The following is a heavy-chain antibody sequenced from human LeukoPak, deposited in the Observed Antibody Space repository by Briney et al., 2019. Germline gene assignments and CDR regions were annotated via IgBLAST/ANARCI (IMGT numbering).Heavy chain of an antibody. J-gene: IGHJ6*02. CDR2: ISYDGSNK. Sequence: VQPGRSLRLSCAASGFTFSSYGMHWVRQAPGKGLERVAVISYDGSNKYYADPVKGRFTISRDNSKNTLYLQMNSLRAEDTAVYYCAKDLSPTVTTDGYYYGMDVWGQGTTVTVSS. CDR3: AKDLSPTVTTDGYYYGMDV. D-gene: IGHD4-17*01. V-gene: IGHV3-30*18. CDR1: GFTFSSYG.